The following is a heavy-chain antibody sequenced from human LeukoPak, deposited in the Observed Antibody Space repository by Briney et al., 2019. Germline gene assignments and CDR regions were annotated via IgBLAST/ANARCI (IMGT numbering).Heavy chain of an antibody. CDR2: IYYSGTT. CDR3: ARGRRSEAPDY. CDR1: GGSIGTYS. Sequence: SETLSLTCTVSGGSIGTYSWNWIRQPPGKGLEWIGYIYYSGTTNYNPSLKSRVTISVDTSKNQFSLKLSSVTAADTAVYYCARGRRSEAPDYWGQGTLVTVSS. V-gene: IGHV4-59*12. J-gene: IGHJ4*02.